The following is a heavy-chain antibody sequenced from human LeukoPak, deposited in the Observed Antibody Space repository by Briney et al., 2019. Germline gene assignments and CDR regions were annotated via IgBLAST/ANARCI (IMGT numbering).Heavy chain of an antibody. V-gene: IGHV3-30*05. D-gene: IGHD3-22*01. Sequence: PGGSLRLSCAASGFIYSRYSMNWVRQAPGKGLEWVAVISYDGSNKYYADSVKGRFTISRDNSKNTLYLQMNSLRAEDTAVYYCARDRLLLPDAFDIWGQGTMVTVSS. CDR3: ARDRLLLPDAFDI. J-gene: IGHJ3*02. CDR2: ISYDGSNK. CDR1: GFIYSRYS.